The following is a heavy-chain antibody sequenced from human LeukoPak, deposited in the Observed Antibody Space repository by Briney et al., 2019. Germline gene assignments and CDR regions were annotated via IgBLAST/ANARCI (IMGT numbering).Heavy chain of an antibody. Sequence: PGGSLRLSCAGSGFTFSTYGMSWVRQTPGKGLEWVSAISASGVSTYYVDSVKGRFTISRDNSKNTLVLQMNSLRAEDTAVYYCARAQNRPAVAGGYYFDYWGQGTLVTVSS. CDR2: ISASGVST. J-gene: IGHJ4*02. CDR1: GFTFSTYG. V-gene: IGHV3-23*01. D-gene: IGHD6-19*01. CDR3: ARAQNRPAVAGGYYFDY.